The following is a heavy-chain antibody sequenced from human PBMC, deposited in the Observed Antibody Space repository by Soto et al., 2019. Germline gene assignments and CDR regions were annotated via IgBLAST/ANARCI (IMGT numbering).Heavy chain of an antibody. J-gene: IGHJ4*02. CDR2: IIPIFGTA. Sequence: KVSCKASGGTFSSYAISWVRQAPGQGLEWMGGIIPIFGTANYAQKFQGRVTITADESTSTAYMELSSLRSEDTAVYYCARVGDSSGWFQPYYFDYWGQGTLVTVSS. CDR1: GGTFSSYA. CDR3: ARVGDSSGWFQPYYFDY. D-gene: IGHD6-19*01. V-gene: IGHV1-69*01.